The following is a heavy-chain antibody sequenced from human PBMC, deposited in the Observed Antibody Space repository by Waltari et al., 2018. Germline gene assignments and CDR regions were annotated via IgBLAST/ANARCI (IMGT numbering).Heavy chain of an antibody. V-gene: IGHV4-59*08. CDR3: ARLGRIGASPQTYYCDY. Sequence: QVQLQESGPGLVKPSETLSLPCTVSGGSISSYYWSWIRQPPGKGLEWIGYISYSGSTNYHPSLKSRVTISVDTSKNQFSLKLSSVSAADTAVYYCARLGRIGASPQTYYCDYWGQGTLVTVSS. CDR2: ISYSGST. D-gene: IGHD5-12*01. J-gene: IGHJ4*02. CDR1: GGSISSYY.